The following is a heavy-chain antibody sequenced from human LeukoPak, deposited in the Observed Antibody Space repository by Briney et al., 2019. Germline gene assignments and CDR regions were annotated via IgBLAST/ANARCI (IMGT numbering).Heavy chain of an antibody. D-gene: IGHD3-10*01. CDR1: GYSISSGYY. J-gene: IGHJ5*02. Sequence: PSETLSLTCTVSGYSISSGYYWGWLRQPPGKGLERIGSIYHSGSTYYTPSLKSRVTISVATSKNQFSLKLSSVTAADTAVYYCARVRPYYYGSGSYGNWFDPWGQGTLVTVSS. CDR3: ARVRPYYYGSGSYGNWFDP. CDR2: IYHSGST. V-gene: IGHV4-38-2*02.